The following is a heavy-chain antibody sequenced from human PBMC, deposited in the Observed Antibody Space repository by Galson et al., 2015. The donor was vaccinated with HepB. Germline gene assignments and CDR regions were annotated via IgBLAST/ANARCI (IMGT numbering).Heavy chain of an antibody. CDR2: INSDGSTT. D-gene: IGHD4-23*01. J-gene: IGHJ4*02. CDR3: TSTRVTQFDY. Sequence: SLRLSCAASGFTFSNYWMHWVRQTPGKGLVWVSRINSDGSTTGYADSVKGRFTISRDNAKNTLYLQMNSLTVEDTAMYYCTSTRVTQFDYWGQGALVTVSS. V-gene: IGHV3-74*01. CDR1: GFTFSNYW.